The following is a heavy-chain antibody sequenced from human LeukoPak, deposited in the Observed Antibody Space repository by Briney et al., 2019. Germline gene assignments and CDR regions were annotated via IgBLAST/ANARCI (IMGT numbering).Heavy chain of an antibody. CDR3: ARADLGPGANQIDY. V-gene: IGHV4-31*03. Sequence: SETLSLTCTVSGGSISSSGFYWTWIRQRPGKGLEWIGHISYSGSPSYNPSLKSRVTISLDTSKNQFSLRLSSVGAADTAVYYCARADLGPGANQIDYWGQGTLVTASS. CDR1: GGSISSSGFY. CDR2: ISYSGSP. D-gene: IGHD4/OR15-4a*01. J-gene: IGHJ4*02.